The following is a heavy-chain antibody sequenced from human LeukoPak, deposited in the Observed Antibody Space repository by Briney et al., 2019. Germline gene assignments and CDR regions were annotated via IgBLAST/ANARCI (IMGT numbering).Heavy chain of an antibody. CDR2: ISWNSGSI. V-gene: IGHV3-9*01. D-gene: IGHD1-1*01. J-gene: IGHJ4*02. Sequence: GRSLRLSCAASGFTFDDYAMHWVRQAPGKGLEWVSGISWNSGSIGYADSVKGRFTISRDNAKNSLYLQLNRLRAEHTALYYVVTTGSHRGVTDYWGQGTPGTLSS. CDR1: GFTFDDYA. CDR3: VTTGSHRGVTDY.